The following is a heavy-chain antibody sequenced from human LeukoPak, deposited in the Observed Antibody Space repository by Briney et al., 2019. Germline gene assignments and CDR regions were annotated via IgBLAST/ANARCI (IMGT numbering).Heavy chain of an antibody. V-gene: IGHV3-7*01. D-gene: IGHD3-16*01. CDR3: ARDRFFAFDI. CDR2: IKTDGSEK. CDR1: GFTFSNYW. Sequence: GGSLRLSCEGSGFTFSNYWMGWVRQAPGKGLQWVANIKTDGSEKYYVDSVKGRFTISRDNAKNSLYLQMNSLRAEDTAVYYCARDRFFAFDIWGQGTMVTVSS. J-gene: IGHJ3*02.